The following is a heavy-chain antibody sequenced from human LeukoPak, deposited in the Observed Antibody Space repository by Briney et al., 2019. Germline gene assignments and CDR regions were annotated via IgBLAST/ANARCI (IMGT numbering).Heavy chain of an antibody. Sequence: GRSLRLSCAASGFTFRSYGMHWVRQAPGKGLEWVAVISNDGTNKYYADSVKGRFTVSRDNSKNTLYLQMNSLRAEDTAVYYCVLRGGATDYWGQGTLVTVSS. CDR1: GFTFRSYG. J-gene: IGHJ4*02. D-gene: IGHD3-16*01. V-gene: IGHV3-30*03. CDR2: ISNDGTNK. CDR3: VLRGGATDY.